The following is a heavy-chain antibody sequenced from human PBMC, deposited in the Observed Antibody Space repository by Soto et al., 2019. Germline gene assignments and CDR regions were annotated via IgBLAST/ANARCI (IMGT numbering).Heavy chain of an antibody. J-gene: IGHJ4*02. CDR3: VHAGGGLRFLVWLF. CDR2: IYWDDDK. V-gene: IGHV2-5*02. CDR1: GFSLSTGGVG. D-gene: IGHD3-3*01. Sequence: QITLKESGPTLVKPTQTLTLTCTFSGFSLSTGGVGVGWIRQPPGKALEWLALIYWDDDKRYSPSLKNRLTITKDTSKNQVVLTMTNMDPVDTATYYCVHAGGGLRFLVWLFWGQGTLVTVSS.